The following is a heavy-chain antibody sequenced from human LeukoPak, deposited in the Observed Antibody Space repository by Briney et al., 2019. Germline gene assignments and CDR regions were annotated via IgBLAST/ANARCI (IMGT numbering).Heavy chain of an antibody. D-gene: IGHD5-12*01. CDR3: ARDSSDIVADYYFDY. Sequence: GGSLGLSCAASGFTFSSYAMHWVRQAPGKGLEWVAVISYDGSSKGYADSVTGRFTISRDNSKNTLYVQMNSLRAEDTALYYCARDSSDIVADYYFDYWGQGTLVTVSS. V-gene: IGHV3-30-3*01. CDR2: ISYDGSSK. CDR1: GFTFSSYA. J-gene: IGHJ4*02.